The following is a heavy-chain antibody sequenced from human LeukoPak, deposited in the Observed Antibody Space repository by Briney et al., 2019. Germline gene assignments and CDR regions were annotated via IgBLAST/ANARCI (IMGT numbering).Heavy chain of an antibody. CDR2: MNPNSGNT. J-gene: IGHJ4*02. CDR1: GYTFTSYD. V-gene: IGHV1-8*01. D-gene: IGHD2-15*01. Sequence: ASVKVSCKASGYTFTSYDINWVRQATGQGLEWRGGMNPNSGNTGYAQRFQGRVTMTRNTSISTAYMELSSLRSEDTAVYYCARLRRYCSGGSCYHYYFDYWGQGTLVTVSS. CDR3: ARLRRYCSGGSCYHYYFDY.